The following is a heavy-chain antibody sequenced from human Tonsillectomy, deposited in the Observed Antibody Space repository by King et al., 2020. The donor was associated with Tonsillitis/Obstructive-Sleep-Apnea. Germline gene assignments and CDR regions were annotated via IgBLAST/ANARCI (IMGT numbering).Heavy chain of an antibody. J-gene: IGHJ6*02. CDR3: ARGDSSDYYYGMDG. V-gene: IGHV4-59*01. D-gene: IGHD5-18*01. CDR2: IHYSGST. Sequence: VQLQESGPGLVKPSETLSLTCTVSGGSISSSYWSWIRQPLGKGLEWIGYIHYSGSTSYNPSLKSRVIISVDTSKNQFSLNLSSVTAADTAVYYCARGDSSDYYYGMDGWGQGTTVTVSS. CDR1: GGSISSSY.